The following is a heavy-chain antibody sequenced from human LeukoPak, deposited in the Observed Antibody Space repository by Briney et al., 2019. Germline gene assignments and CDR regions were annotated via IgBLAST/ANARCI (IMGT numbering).Heavy chain of an antibody. J-gene: IGHJ6*04. CDR1: GGTFSSYA. CDR2: IIPIFGTA. Sequence: SVKVSCTASGGTFSSYAISWVRQAPGQGLEWMGGIIPIFGTANDAQKFQGRVTITADESTSTAYMELSSLRSEDTAVYYCASWSAEGYSYGYQTEHYYYYGMDVWGKGTTVTVSS. CDR3: ASWSAEGYSYGYQTEHYYYYGMDV. V-gene: IGHV1-69*13. D-gene: IGHD5-18*01.